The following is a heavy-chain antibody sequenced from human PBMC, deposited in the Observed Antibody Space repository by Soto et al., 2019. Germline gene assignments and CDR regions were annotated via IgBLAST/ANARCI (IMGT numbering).Heavy chain of an antibody. J-gene: IGHJ6*02. CDR1: GFTFSSYA. Sequence: QVQLVESGGGVVQPGRSLRLSCAASGFTFSSYAMHWVRQAPGKGLEWVAVISYDGSNKYYADSVKGRFTISRDNSKNTLYLQMNSRRAEDTAVYYCARDPRLVPAAMSPLDYYYGMDVWGQGTTVTVSS. CDR3: ARDPRLVPAAMSPLDYYYGMDV. CDR2: ISYDGSNK. V-gene: IGHV3-30-3*01. D-gene: IGHD2-2*01.